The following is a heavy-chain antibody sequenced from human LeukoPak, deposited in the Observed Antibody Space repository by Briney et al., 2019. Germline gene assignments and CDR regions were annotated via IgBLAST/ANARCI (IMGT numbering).Heavy chain of an antibody. Sequence: GGSLRLSCAATGFTFNDYGMSWVRQAQGKGLEWVSGINWNGGSTAYADSVRGRFTISRDNAKNSLYLQVNSLRAEDTAFYYCARNFGGGDRSGPFYWGQGTLVTVSS. CDR1: GFTFNDYG. CDR2: INWNGGST. D-gene: IGHD3-22*01. J-gene: IGHJ4*02. V-gene: IGHV3-20*04. CDR3: ARNFGGGDRSGPFY.